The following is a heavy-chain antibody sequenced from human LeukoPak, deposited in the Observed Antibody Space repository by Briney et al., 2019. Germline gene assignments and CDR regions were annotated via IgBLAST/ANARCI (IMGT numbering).Heavy chain of an antibody. CDR3: ARMMTGYYDAGWFDP. J-gene: IGHJ5*02. V-gene: IGHV4-59*01. CDR1: GGSMNSDY. CDR2: IYHSGKT. Sequence: SETLSLTCTVSGGSMNSDYWSWLRQPPGEGPEWIAYIYHSGKTNYNPSLKSRVTISIDTSKNQFSLKLSSVIAADTAVYYCARMMTGYYDAGWFDPWGQGTLVTVSS. D-gene: IGHD3-9*01.